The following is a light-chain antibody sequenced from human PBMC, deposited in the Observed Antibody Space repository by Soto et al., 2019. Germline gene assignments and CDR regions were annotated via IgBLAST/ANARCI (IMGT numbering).Light chain of an antibody. V-gene: IGKV3-20*01. CDR2: GAS. CDR1: QSVSNTY. CDR3: QRYGTSPRT. Sequence: EIVLTQSPGTLSLSPGERATLSGRASQSVSNTYLAWYQQKPVQAPRLLIYGASNRASGIPDRFSGSGSGTDFTLTISRLEPEDFAVYYCQRYGTSPRTFGQGTKVEI. J-gene: IGKJ1*01.